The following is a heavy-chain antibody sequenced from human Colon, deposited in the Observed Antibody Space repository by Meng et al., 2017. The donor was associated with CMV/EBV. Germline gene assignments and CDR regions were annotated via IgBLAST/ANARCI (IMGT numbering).Heavy chain of an antibody. V-gene: IGHV1-18*01. J-gene: IGHJ6*02. CDR2: ISAYNGNT. D-gene: IGHD1-1*01. CDR3: ARDKYNWNDVPYYGMDV. CDR1: GYTFTSYD. Sequence: GESLKISCKASGYTFTSYDINWVRQAPGQGLEWMGWISAYNGNTNYAQKLQGRVTMTTDTSTSTAYMELRSLRSDDTAVYYCARDKYNWNDVPYYGMDVWGQGTMVTVSS.